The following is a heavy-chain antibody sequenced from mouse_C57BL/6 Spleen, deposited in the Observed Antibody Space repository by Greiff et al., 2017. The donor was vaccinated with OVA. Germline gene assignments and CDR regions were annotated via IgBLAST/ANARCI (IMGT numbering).Heavy chain of an antibody. J-gene: IGHJ4*01. CDR1: GYSITSGYY. CDR2: ISYDGSN. D-gene: IGHD4-1*01. CDR3: ARGDANWAYAMDY. V-gene: IGHV3-6*01. Sequence: DVKLQESGPGLVKPSQSLSLTCSVTGYSITSGYYWNWIRQFPGNKLEWMGYISYDGSNNYNTSLKNRISITRDPSTTQFFLKLNSVTTEDTATYYCARGDANWAYAMDYWGQGTSVTVSS.